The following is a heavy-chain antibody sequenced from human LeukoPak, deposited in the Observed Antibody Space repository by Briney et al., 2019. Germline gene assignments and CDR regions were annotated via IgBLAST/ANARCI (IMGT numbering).Heavy chain of an antibody. Sequence: GASVKVSCKASGGTFSSYAISWVRQAPGQGLEWMGRIIPILGIANYAQKFQGRVTITADKSTSTAYMELSSLRSEDTAVYYCARVWGFGELVVYWGQGTLVTVSS. V-gene: IGHV1-69*04. D-gene: IGHD3-10*01. CDR1: GGTFSSYA. CDR3: ARVWGFGELVVY. CDR2: IIPILGIA. J-gene: IGHJ4*02.